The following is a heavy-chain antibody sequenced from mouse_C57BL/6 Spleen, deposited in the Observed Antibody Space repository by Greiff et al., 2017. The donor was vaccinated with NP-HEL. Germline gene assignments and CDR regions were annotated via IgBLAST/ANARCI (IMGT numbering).Heavy chain of an antibody. CDR3: ARDKRYYFDY. J-gene: IGHJ2*01. CDR2: INPNNGGT. CDR1: GYTFTDYY. Sequence: VQLQQSGPELVKPGASVKISCKASGYTFTDYYMNWVKQSHGKSLEWIGDINPNNGGTSYNQKFKGKDTLPVDKSSSTAYMELRSLTSEDSAVYYCARDKRYYFDYWGQGTTLTVSS. V-gene: IGHV1-26*01. D-gene: IGHD1-1*01.